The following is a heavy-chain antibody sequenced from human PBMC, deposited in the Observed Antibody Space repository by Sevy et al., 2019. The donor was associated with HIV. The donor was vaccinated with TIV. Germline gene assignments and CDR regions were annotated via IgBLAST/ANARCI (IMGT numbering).Heavy chain of an antibody. CDR3: ARTTVTNRRAYYYYGMDV. CDR1: GGSFSGYY. CDR2: IKHSGST. J-gene: IGHJ6*02. D-gene: IGHD4-17*01. V-gene: IGHV4-34*01. Sequence: SETLSLTCAVYGGSFSGYYWSWIRQPPGKGLEWIGEIKHSGSTNDNPALKSRVTISVDTSKNQFSLKLSSVTAADTAVYYCARTTVTNRRAYYYYGMDVWGQGSTVTVSS.